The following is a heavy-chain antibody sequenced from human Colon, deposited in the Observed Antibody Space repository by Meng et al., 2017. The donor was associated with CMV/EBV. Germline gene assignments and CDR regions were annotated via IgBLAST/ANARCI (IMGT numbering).Heavy chain of an antibody. D-gene: IGHD2-15*01. CDR3: ARGPGLGWSDY. CDR1: GYTLTTYY. Sequence: ASVKVSCKSSGYTLTTYYMHWVRQAPGQGLEWMGMINPSGSSTTYAQKFQGRVTMTKDMSTNTVYIDVGSLTSDDTAVYYCARGPGLGWSDYWGQGTLVTVSS. CDR2: INPSGSST. V-gene: IGHV1-46*01. J-gene: IGHJ4*02.